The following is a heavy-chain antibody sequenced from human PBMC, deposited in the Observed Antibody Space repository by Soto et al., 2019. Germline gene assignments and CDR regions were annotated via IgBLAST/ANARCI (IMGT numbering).Heavy chain of an antibody. V-gene: IGHV3-49*03. CDR3: ALRYFDWLDAFDI. Sequence: EVQLVESGGGLVQPGRSLRLSCRISGFTFDDYGMTWFRQAPGKGLEWVSFIRSKAYGGTIEYAASVKGRFTISRDDPDSIAYLQMNSLKTEDTAVYYCALRYFDWLDAFDIWGKGTMVTVSS. D-gene: IGHD3-9*01. CDR2: IRSKAYGGTI. J-gene: IGHJ3*02. CDR1: GFTFDDYG.